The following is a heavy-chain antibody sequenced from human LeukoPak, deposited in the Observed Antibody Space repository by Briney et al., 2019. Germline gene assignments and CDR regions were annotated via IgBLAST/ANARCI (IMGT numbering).Heavy chain of an antibody. CDR2: IYYSGST. Sequence: SQTLSLTCTVSGGSISSGGYYWSWIRQHPGKGLEWIGYIYYSGSTYYNPSLKSRVTISVDTSKNQFSLKLSSVTAADTAVYSCARRRWLQSYYDYWGQGTLVTVSS. CDR3: ARRRWLQSYYDY. D-gene: IGHD5-24*01. V-gene: IGHV4-31*03. J-gene: IGHJ4*02. CDR1: GGSISSGGYY.